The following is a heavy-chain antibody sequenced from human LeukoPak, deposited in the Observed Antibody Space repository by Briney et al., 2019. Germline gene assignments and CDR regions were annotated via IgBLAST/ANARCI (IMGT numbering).Heavy chain of an antibody. J-gene: IGHJ4*02. Sequence: GGTLRLSCAASGFTFSNYNMNWVRQAPGKGLEWVSSISRSSIYKYYADSMKGRFTISRDNAKNSVYLQVNSVRAEDTAVYYCARGRYDSSGYYALFDYWGRGTLVTVSS. CDR3: ARGRYDSSGYYALFDY. CDR2: ISRSSIYK. CDR1: GFTFSNYN. D-gene: IGHD3-22*01. V-gene: IGHV3-21*01.